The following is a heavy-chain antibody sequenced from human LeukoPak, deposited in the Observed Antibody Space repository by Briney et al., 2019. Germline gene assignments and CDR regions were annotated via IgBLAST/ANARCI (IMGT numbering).Heavy chain of an antibody. CDR2: MYYSGST. CDR3: ARDLRYSYGYFFDY. J-gene: IGHJ4*02. V-gene: IGHV4-39*07. D-gene: IGHD5-18*01. Sequence: SETLSLTCTVSDGSLSSSSYYWGWIRQPPGTGLEWIGSMYYSGSTYYNPSLKSRVTISVDTSKNQFSLKLSSVTAADTAVYYCARDLRYSYGYFFDYWGQGTLVTVSS. CDR1: DGSLSSSSYY.